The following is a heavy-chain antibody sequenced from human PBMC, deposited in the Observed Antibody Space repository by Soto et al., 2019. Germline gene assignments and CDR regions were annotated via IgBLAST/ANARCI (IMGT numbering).Heavy chain of an antibody. CDR3: AKDDSRERSSSWPCAWVV. CDR2: ISGIGGNT. V-gene: IGHV3-23*01. Sequence: PGGSLRLSCAASGFIFISYAMSWVRQAPGKGLEWVAAISGIGGNTYYADSVKGRFTISRDNSKNTLYLQMNSLRAEDTAIYYCAKDDSRERSSSWPCAWVVWGQGTMVTVSS. CDR1: GFIFISYA. J-gene: IGHJ6*02. D-gene: IGHD6-13*01.